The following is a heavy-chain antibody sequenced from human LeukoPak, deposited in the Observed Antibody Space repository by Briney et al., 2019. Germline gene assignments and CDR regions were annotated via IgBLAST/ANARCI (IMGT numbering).Heavy chain of an antibody. Sequence: PSETLSLTCTVSGGSISSSSYYWGWIRQPPGKWLEWIGSIYYSGSTYYNPSLKSRVTISVDTSKNQFSLKLSSVTAADTAVYYCARSNNYVSGDAFDIWGQGTMVTVSS. CDR1: GGSISSSSYY. V-gene: IGHV4-39*07. CDR2: IYYSGST. D-gene: IGHD4-11*01. J-gene: IGHJ3*02. CDR3: ARSNNYVSGDAFDI.